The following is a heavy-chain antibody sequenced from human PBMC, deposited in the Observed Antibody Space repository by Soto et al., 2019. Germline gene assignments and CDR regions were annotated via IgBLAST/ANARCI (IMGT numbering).Heavy chain of an antibody. D-gene: IGHD3-16*02. CDR1: GYTFTSYY. V-gene: IGHV1-46*03. CDR3: AGERSVRSLWGCYRSEGCDI. J-gene: IGHJ3*02. Sequence: QVQLVQSGTEVKKPGASVKVSCKASGYTFTSYYIHWVRQAPGQGLEWMGIINPNGGSKNYAQKFQRTGTVLRDTSTGIVYQELSSLRSEDLAVYYCAGERSVRSLWGCYRSEGCDIWGQGTMVTVSS. CDR2: INPNGGSK.